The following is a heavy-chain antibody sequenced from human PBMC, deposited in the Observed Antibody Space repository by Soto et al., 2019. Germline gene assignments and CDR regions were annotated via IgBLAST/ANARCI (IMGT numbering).Heavy chain of an antibody. CDR3: ARDRYSSSPNWFDP. V-gene: IGHV1-69*13. J-gene: IGHJ5*02. Sequence: ASVKVSCKASGGTFSSYAISWVRQAPGQGLEWMGGIIPIFGTANYAQKFQGRVTITADESTSTAYMELSSLRSEDTAVYYCARDRYSSSPNWFDPWGQGTLVTVSS. CDR2: IIPIFGTA. D-gene: IGHD6-13*01. CDR1: GGTFSSYA.